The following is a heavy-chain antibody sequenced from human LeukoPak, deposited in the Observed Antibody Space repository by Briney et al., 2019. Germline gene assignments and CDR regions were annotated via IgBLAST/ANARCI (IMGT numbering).Heavy chain of an antibody. CDR3: ARRGPNPLYYYYYYMDV. Sequence: SETLSLTCAVYGGSFSGDYWSWIRQPPGKGLEWIGEINHSGSTNYNPSLKSRVTISVDTSKNQFSLKLSSVTAADTAVYYCARRGPNPLYYYYYYMDVWGKGTTVTVSS. J-gene: IGHJ6*03. D-gene: IGHD1-14*01. CDR2: INHSGST. V-gene: IGHV4-34*01. CDR1: GGSFSGDY.